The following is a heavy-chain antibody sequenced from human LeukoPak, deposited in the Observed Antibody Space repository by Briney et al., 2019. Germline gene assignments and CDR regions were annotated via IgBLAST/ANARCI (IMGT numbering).Heavy chain of an antibody. J-gene: IGHJ2*01. CDR3: ARTFVYPLDVFDL. Sequence: GGSLRLSCAASGFTFTNHGMTWVRQAPGKGLVWVSRINSDGSSTSYADSVKGRFTISRDNAKNTLYLQMNSLRAEDTAVYYCARTFVYPLDVFDLWGRGTLVTVSS. CDR2: INSDGSST. CDR1: GFTFTNHG. D-gene: IGHD2-2*02. V-gene: IGHV3-74*01.